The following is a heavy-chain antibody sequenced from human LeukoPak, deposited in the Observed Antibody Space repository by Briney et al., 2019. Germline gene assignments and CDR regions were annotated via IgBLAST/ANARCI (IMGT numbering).Heavy chain of an antibody. CDR1: GFTFSSYG. CDR2: ISYDGSNK. CDR3: AKIAAAGSGY. J-gene: IGHJ4*02. D-gene: IGHD6-13*01. V-gene: IGHV3-30*18. Sequence: GGSLRLSCAASGFTFSSYGMHWVRQAPGKGLEWVAVISYDGSNKYYADSVKGRFTISRDNSNNTLYLQMNSLRAEDTAVYYCAKIAAAGSGYWGQGTLVTVSS.